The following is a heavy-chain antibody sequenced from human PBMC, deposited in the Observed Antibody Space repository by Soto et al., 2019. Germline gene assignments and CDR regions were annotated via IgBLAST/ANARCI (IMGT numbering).Heavy chain of an antibody. CDR1: GFTFSSYA. J-gene: IGHJ4*02. CDR3: AKDPSTPSAARPGY. CDR2: ISGSGGST. Sequence: EVQLLESGGGLVQPGGSLRLSCAASGFTFSSYAMSWVRQAPGKGLEWVSAISGSGGSTYYADSVKCRFTISRDNSKNTLNLQMNGLRAQDTAVYYCAKDPSTPSAARPGYWGQGTLVTVSS. V-gene: IGHV3-23*01. D-gene: IGHD6-6*01.